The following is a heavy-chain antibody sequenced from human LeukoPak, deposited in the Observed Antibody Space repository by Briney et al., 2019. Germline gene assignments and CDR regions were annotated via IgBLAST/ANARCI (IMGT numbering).Heavy chain of an antibody. CDR2: IYSGYGT. CDR3: ARGTGDY. CDR1: GFTVSSNH. Sequence: GGSLRLSCAASGFTVSSNHMSWVRQAPGKGLEWVSIIYSGYGTYYADSVKGRFTISRDNSKNTLYLQMNSLRAEDTAVYYCARGTGDYWGQGTLVTVSS. V-gene: IGHV3-53*01. D-gene: IGHD1-14*01. J-gene: IGHJ4*02.